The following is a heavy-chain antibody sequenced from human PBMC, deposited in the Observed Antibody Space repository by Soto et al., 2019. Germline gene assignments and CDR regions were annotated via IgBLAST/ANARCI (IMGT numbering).Heavy chain of an antibody. J-gene: IGHJ4*02. V-gene: IGHV5-10-1*01. Sequence: GESLKISCKGSGYSFPLYWTSWVRQMPGKGLEWMGRIEPSDSYTNYSPSFQGHVTISADKAISTAYLQWSSLKASDTAMYYCARLQAAAGDNDLTFDYWGQGTLVTVSS. CDR2: IEPSDSYT. CDR3: ARLQAAAGDNDLTFDY. CDR1: GYSFPLYW. D-gene: IGHD6-13*01.